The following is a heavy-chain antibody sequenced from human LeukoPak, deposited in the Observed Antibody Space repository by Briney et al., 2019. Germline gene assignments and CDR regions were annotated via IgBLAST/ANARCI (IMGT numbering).Heavy chain of an antibody. CDR1: GYTFNDYS. CDR2: INPGNGGT. CDR3: ARDGKYGSEILVF. V-gene: IGHV1-2*02. J-gene: IGHJ4*02. D-gene: IGHD1-26*01. Sequence: EASVKVSCKASGYTFNDYSMHWVRQAPGQGLEWMGWINPGNGGTNYAQNFQGRVTMTKDTSISTVYMELSSLRSDDTAVYYCARDGKYGSEILVFWGQGTLVTVSS.